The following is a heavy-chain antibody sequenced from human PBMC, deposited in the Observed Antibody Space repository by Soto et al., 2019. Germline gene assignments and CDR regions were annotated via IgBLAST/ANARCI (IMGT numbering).Heavy chain of an antibody. CDR2: ISSSGGTI. V-gene: IGHV3-15*01. CDR3: TTGPNLRPLAAFDI. J-gene: IGHJ3*02. CDR1: GFTFSDYY. Sequence: PGGSLRLSCAASGFTFSDYYMSWIRQAPGKGLEWVSYISSSGGTIDYAAPVKGRFTISRDDSKNTLYLQMNSLKTEDTAVYYCTTGPNLRPLAAFDIWGQGTMVTVSS.